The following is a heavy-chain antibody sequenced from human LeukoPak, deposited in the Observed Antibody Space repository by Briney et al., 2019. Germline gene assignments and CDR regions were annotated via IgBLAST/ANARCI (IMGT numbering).Heavy chain of an antibody. CDR2: IPYDGSDK. J-gene: IGHJ4*01. CDR1: GFPFSSYG. V-gene: IGHV3-30*02. CDR3: ARGWTLKTPLGRVAGTSSRRGRYFDY. Sequence: GGSLRLSCAASGFPFSSYGMHWVRQAPGKGLEWVAFIPYDGSDKFYADSVKGRFTISRDNSKDTLYLQMNSLRAEDTAMYYCARGWTLKTPLGRVAGTSSRRGRYFDYWGQGTLVTVSS. D-gene: IGHD6-19*01.